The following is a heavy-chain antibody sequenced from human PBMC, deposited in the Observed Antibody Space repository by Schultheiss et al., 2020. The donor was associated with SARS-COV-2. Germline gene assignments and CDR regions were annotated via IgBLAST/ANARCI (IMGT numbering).Heavy chain of an antibody. CDR2: IYYSGST. CDR3: ARSGSGWSDYFDY. Sequence: SETLSLTCTVSGGSISSSSYYWGWIRQPPGKGLEWIGSIYYSGSTYYNPSLKSRVTISVDTSKNQFSLKLSSVTAADTAVYYCARSGSGWSDYFDYWGQGTLVTVSS. CDR1: GGSISSSSYY. J-gene: IGHJ4*02. V-gene: IGHV4-39*01. D-gene: IGHD6-19*01.